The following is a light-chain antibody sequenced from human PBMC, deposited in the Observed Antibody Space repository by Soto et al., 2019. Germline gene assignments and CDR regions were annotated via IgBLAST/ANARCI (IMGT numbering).Light chain of an antibody. CDR1: QTISSW. Sequence: DIQMTQSPSTLSGSVGDRVTITCRASQTISSWLAWYQQKPGKAPNVLINVASTLRSGVPSRFSGSGSGTDFTLTISSLQPEDFATYYCQQSYVTPWTFGQGTKVDIK. CDR2: VAS. J-gene: IGKJ1*01. V-gene: IGKV1-39*01. CDR3: QQSYVTPWT.